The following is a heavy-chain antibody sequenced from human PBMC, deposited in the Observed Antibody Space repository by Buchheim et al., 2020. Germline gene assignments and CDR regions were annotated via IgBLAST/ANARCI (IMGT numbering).Heavy chain of an antibody. CDR2: IYPGDSDT. J-gene: IGHJ4*02. V-gene: IGHV5-51*03. CDR3: ARPPTRYCTGGVCYTWSYFDY. D-gene: IGHD2-8*02. Sequence: EVQLVQSGAEVKKPGESLKISCKGSGYSFTSYWIGWVRQMPGKGLEWMGIIYPGDSDTRYSPSFPGQVTISAAKSISTAYPQWSSLKASDTAMYYCARPPTRYCTGGVCYTWSYFDYWGQGTL. CDR1: GYSFTSYW.